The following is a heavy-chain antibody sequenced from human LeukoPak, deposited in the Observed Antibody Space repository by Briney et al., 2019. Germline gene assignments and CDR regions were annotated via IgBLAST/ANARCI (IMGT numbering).Heavy chain of an antibody. CDR1: GFTFSSHG. J-gene: IGHJ5*02. Sequence: PGGSLRLSCGASGFTFSSHGMTWVRQAPGKGLEWVASINQDGGEIHYVDSVKGRFTISRDNAKNSLYLQMNSLTAEDTAVHYCVRAHHPGGWFDPWGQGTLVTVSS. V-gene: IGHV3-7*04. CDR3: VRAHHPGGWFDP. D-gene: IGHD3-10*01. CDR2: INQDGGEI.